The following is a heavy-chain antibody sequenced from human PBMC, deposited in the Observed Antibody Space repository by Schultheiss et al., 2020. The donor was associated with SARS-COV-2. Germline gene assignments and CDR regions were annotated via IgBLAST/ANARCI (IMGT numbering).Heavy chain of an antibody. CDR3: TTGYSRTPRYYDFWSGYPSYGMDV. J-gene: IGHJ6*02. Sequence: GESLKISCAASGFIFSNAWMGWVRQAPGKGLEWVGHIKSKTDGGTTDYAAPVKGRFTVSRDDSKSIAYLQMNSLKTEDTAVYYCTTGYSRTPRYYDFWSGYPSYGMDVWGQGTTVTVSS. CDR2: IKSKTDGGTT. D-gene: IGHD3-3*01. CDR1: GFIFSNAW. V-gene: IGHV3-15*01.